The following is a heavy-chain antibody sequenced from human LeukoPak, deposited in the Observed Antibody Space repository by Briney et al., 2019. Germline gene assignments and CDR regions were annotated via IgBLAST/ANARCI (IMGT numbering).Heavy chain of an antibody. CDR1: GGSFSGYY. J-gene: IGHJ4*02. CDR3: ASGGGSSGWYSRYFDY. V-gene: IGHV4-34*01. D-gene: IGHD6-19*01. CDR2: INHSGST. Sequence: SETLSLTCAVYGGSFSGYYWSWIRQPPGKGLEWIGEINHSGSTNYNPPLKSRVTISVDTSKNQFSLKLSSVTAADTAVYYCASGGGSSGWYSRYFDYWGQGTLVTVSS.